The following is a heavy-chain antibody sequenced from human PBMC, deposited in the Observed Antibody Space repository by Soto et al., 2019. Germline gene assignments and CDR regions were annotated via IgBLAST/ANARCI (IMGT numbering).Heavy chain of an antibody. V-gene: IGHV3-23*01. CDR3: AKSFRVVRGVTPGY. Sequence: GGSLRLSCAASGFTFSSYAMSWVRQAPGKGLEWVSAISGSGGSTYYADSVKGRFTISRDNSKNTLYLQMNSLRAEDTAVYYCAKSFRVVRGVTPGYWGQGTLVTVSS. CDR1: GFTFSSYA. CDR2: ISGSGGST. J-gene: IGHJ4*02. D-gene: IGHD3-10*01.